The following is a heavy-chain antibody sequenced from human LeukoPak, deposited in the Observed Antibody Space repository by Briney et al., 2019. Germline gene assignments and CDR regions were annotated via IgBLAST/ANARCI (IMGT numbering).Heavy chain of an antibody. J-gene: IGHJ6*02. Sequence: PSETLSLTCTVSGXSISSGGDYWSWIRQHPGKGLEWIGYIYYSGSTYYNPSLKSRVTISVDTSKNQFSLKLSSVTAADTAVYYCARDLGPGDFWSGYYTGNYGMDVWGQGTTVTVSS. CDR2: IYYSGST. CDR1: GXSISSGGDY. CDR3: ARDLGPGDFWSGYYTGNYGMDV. V-gene: IGHV4-31*03. D-gene: IGHD3-3*01.